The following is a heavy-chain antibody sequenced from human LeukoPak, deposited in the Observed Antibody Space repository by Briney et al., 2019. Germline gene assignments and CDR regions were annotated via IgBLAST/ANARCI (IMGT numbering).Heavy chain of an antibody. CDR3: ARDVRGVYTSSAFDI. CDR1: GYTLTSYY. V-gene: IGHV1-46*01. Sequence: GASVKVSCKASGYTLTSYYMHWVRQAHGQGLEWLGIINPSGGSTSYAQKFQGRVTMTRDMSTSTVYMELSSLRSEDTAVYYCARDVRGVYTSSAFDIWGQGTMVTVSS. CDR2: INPSGGST. D-gene: IGHD3-10*02. J-gene: IGHJ3*02.